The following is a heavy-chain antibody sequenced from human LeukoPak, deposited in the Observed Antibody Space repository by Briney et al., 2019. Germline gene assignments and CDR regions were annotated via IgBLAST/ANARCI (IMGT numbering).Heavy chain of an antibody. CDR2: ISYDGSNK. CDR3: ARDPNRYAAAHAFEY. V-gene: IGHV3-30-3*01. J-gene: IGHJ4*02. CDR1: GFTFSSYA. Sequence: PGRSLSLSCAASGFTFSSYAMHWVRQAPGKGLEWVAVISYDGSNKYYADSVKGRFTISRDNSKNTLYLQMNSLRAEDTAVYYCARDPNRYAAAHAFEYWGQGTLVTVSS. D-gene: IGHD6-13*01.